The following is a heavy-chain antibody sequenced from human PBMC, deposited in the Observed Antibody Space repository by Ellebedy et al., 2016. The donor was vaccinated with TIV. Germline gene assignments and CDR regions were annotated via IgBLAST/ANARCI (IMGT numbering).Heavy chain of an antibody. D-gene: IGHD5-18*01. CDR3: ARVGDAGVQWIQLWSRSYGMDV. CDR2: ISSGSSYI. Sequence: GGSLRLSCAASGFTFSSYSMNWVRQAPGKGLEWVSSISSGSSYIYYADSVKGRFTISRDNAKNSLYLQMNSLRAEDTAVYYCARVGDAGVQWIQLWSRSYGMDVWGQGTTVTVSS. J-gene: IGHJ6*02. CDR1: GFTFSSYS. V-gene: IGHV3-21*04.